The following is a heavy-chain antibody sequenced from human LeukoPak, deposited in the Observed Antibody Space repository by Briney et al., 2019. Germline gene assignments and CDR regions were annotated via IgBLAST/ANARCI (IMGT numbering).Heavy chain of an antibody. J-gene: IGHJ4*02. CDR1: GFTFSSYA. CDR3: ARDLNWETY. D-gene: IGHD7-27*01. Sequence: GGSLRLSCAASGFTFSSYAMSWVRQAPGKGLEWVSSISTSSSYIYYADSVKGRFTIFRDNAKNSLYLQMNSLRAEDTAVYYCARDLNWETYWGQGTLVSVSS. CDR2: ISTSSSYI. V-gene: IGHV3-21*01.